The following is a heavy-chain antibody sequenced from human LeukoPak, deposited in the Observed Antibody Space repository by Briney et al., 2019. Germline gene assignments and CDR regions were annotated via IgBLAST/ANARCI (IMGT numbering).Heavy chain of an antibody. CDR3: ARSAWEYFDY. CDR1: GYSISSGYY. V-gene: IGHV4-38-2*01. Sequence: SETLSLTCAVSGYSISSGYYWGWIRQPPGKGLEWIGSINHSGSTYYNPSLKSRVTISVDTSKNQFSLKLSSVTAADTAVYYCARSAWEYFDYWGQGTLVTVSS. CDR2: INHSGST. J-gene: IGHJ4*02. D-gene: IGHD1-26*01.